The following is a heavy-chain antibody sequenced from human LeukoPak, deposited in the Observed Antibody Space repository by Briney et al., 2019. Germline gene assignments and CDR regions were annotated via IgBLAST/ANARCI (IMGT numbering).Heavy chain of an antibody. CDR3: ARELKITIFGVVINNWFDP. Sequence: ASVKVSCKASGYTITSYYMHWVRQAPGQGLEWMGIINPSGGSTSYAQKFQGRVTMTRDTSTSTVYMELSSLRSEDTAVYYCARELKITIFGVVINNWFDPWGQGTLVTVSS. CDR1: GYTITSYY. CDR2: INPSGGST. J-gene: IGHJ5*02. V-gene: IGHV1-46*01. D-gene: IGHD3-3*01.